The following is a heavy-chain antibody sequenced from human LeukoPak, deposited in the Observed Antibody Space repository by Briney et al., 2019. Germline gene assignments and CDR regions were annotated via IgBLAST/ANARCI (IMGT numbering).Heavy chain of an antibody. Sequence: PGRSLRLSRAQSGFTLSIFGIHGVREAPGERGGWGAVILYEGSNEYYPDSVKGRFTISRDHSKNTLYLQMNSLRAEDTAVQYCSRAYAPVVVTASDAFDIWGEGTMVTVSS. CDR1: GFTLSIFG. J-gene: IGHJ3*02. CDR2: ILYEGSNE. CDR3: SRAYAPVVVTASDAFDI. D-gene: IGHD2-21*02. V-gene: IGHV3-33*01.